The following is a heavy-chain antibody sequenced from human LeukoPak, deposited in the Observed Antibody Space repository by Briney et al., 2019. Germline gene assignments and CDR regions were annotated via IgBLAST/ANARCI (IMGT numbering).Heavy chain of an antibody. V-gene: IGHV4-59*01. Sequence: SETLSLTCTVSGGSISSYYWSWIRQPPGKGLEWIGYIYYSGSTNYNPSLKSRVTISVDTSKNQFSLKLSSVTAADTAVYYCARGRQDGSGFDYWGQGTLVTVSS. CDR2: IYYSGST. CDR1: GGSISSYY. J-gene: IGHJ4*02. D-gene: IGHD5-24*01. CDR3: ARGRQDGSGFDY.